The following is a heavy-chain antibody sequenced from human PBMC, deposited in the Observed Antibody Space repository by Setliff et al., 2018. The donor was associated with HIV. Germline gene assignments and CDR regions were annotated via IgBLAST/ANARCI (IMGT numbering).Heavy chain of an antibody. D-gene: IGHD3-3*01. Sequence: PSETLSLICAVSGVSISSGSYYWSWIRQPAGKGLEWIGHIYTSGNSRYTNYNSSLESRVAISLDTSSNQFSLKLSSVTAADTAVYHCAREREAWSAYDSWGQGTLVTV. CDR3: AREREAWSAYDS. J-gene: IGHJ5*02. CDR2: IYTSGNSRYT. CDR1: GVSISSGSYY. V-gene: IGHV4-61*09.